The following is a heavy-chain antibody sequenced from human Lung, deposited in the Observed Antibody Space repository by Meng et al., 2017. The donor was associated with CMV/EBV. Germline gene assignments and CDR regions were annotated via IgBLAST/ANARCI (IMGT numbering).Heavy chain of an antibody. J-gene: IGHJ5*02. CDR3: ARGPYFDFWSGSRLDP. CDR1: GYTFSAYY. CDR2: INPNNGDT. D-gene: IGHD3-3*01. V-gene: IGHV1-2*02. Sequence: AXVXVSXXPSGYTFSAYYIHWVRQAPGQGLDYMGWINPNNGDTNYAQNFKGRVTFIKDTSISTAYMELSRLRYDDTAVYYCARGPYFDFWSGSRLDPWGQGXLVTVSS.